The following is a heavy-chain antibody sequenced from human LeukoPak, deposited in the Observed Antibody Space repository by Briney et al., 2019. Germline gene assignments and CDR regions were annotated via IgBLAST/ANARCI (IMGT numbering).Heavy chain of an antibody. Sequence: GGSLRLSCAASGLTFSTYSMNWVRQAPGKWLEWVSSISSSSSYIYYADSVKGRFTISRDNAKNSLYLQMNSLRAEDTAVYYCGRHEQLAHYFDYWGQGTLVTVSS. CDR1: GLTFSTYS. CDR3: GRHEQLAHYFDY. D-gene: IGHD6-6*01. CDR2: ISSSSSYI. V-gene: IGHV3-21*01. J-gene: IGHJ4*02.